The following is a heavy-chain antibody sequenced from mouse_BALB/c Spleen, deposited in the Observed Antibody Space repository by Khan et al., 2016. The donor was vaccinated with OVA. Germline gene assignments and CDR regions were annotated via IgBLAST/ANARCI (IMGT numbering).Heavy chain of an antibody. D-gene: IGHD1-1*01. J-gene: IGHJ3*01. CDR3: ARHNYGPFAY. CDR1: EFTFSSYA. CDR2: ISSGGDYT. V-gene: IGHV5-9-3*01. Sequence: EVELVESGGGLVKPGGPLKLSCAASEFTFSSYAMSWVRQTPEKRLEWVATISSGGDYTYYPDSVKGRFTISRDNAKNTLYLQMSSLRSEDTAMYYCARHNYGPFAYWGQGTLVTVSA.